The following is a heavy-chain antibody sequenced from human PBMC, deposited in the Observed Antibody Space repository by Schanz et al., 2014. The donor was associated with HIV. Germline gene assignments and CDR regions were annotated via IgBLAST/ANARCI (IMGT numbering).Heavy chain of an antibody. Sequence: EVEVVESGGGVAQPGGSLRLSCAASGFNFNDFVMHWVRQSPGKGLEWVSGITWNNKVMGYVDSVKGRFTISRDNSKNTLYLQMNSLRAEDTAVYYCAKGLRQWLVLGVSDYWGQGTLVTVSS. V-gene: IGHV3-9*01. D-gene: IGHD6-19*01. CDR3: AKGLRQWLVLGVSDY. CDR2: ITWNNKVM. CDR1: GFNFNDFV. J-gene: IGHJ4*02.